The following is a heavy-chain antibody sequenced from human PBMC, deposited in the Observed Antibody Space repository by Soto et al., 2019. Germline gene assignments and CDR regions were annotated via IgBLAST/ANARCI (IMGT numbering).Heavy chain of an antibody. V-gene: IGHV3-33*01. CDR2: IWYDGSNK. CDR1: GFTFSSYG. CDR3: ARGGRITIFGVVTGPDDY. Sequence: GGSLRLSCAASGFTFSSYGMHWVRQAPGKGLEWVAVIWYDGSNKYYADSVKGRFTISRDNSKNTLYLQMNSLRAEDTAVYYCARGGRITIFGVVTGPDDYWGQGTLVTVS. J-gene: IGHJ4*02. D-gene: IGHD3-3*01.